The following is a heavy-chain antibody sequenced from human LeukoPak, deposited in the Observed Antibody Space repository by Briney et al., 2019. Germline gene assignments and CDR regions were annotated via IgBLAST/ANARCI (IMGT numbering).Heavy chain of an antibody. CDR1: GFTFSNYG. Sequence: GGSLRLSCETSGFTFSNYGMTWVRQAPGKGLEWASIISGSGGGTNYADSVTGRFTISRDDSKNTLYLQMNSLRAEDTAVYYCAKVWQTMTLRVYFDYWGQGTLVTVSS. V-gene: IGHV3-23*01. CDR3: AKVWQTMTLRVYFDY. J-gene: IGHJ4*02. D-gene: IGHD2-21*02. CDR2: ISGSGGGT.